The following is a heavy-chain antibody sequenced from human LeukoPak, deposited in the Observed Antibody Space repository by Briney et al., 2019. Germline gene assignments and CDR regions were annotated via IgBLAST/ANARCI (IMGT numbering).Heavy chain of an antibody. V-gene: IGHV3-11*04. J-gene: IGHJ6*03. CDR1: GFTFSDYY. CDR3: AKVSGWYLMGSYYYYMDV. CDR2: ISGSGSSI. Sequence: PGGSLRLTCAASGFTFSDYYMSWIRQAPGKGLEWVSYISGSGSSIYYADSVKGRFTISRDNAKNSLYLQMNSLRAEDTAVYYCAKVSGWYLMGSYYYYMDVWGKGTTVTVSS. D-gene: IGHD6-19*01.